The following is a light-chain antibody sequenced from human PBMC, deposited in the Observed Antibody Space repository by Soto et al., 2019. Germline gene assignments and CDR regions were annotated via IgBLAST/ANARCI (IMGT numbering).Light chain of an antibody. J-gene: IGLJ3*02. CDR3: RAYTARSPVV. V-gene: IGLV2-14*01. Sequence: QSALTQPASVSGSAGQSITISCSGTIRDVGAYNLVSWYQQHPGTDPKLIIYEVRNRPSGIPSRFSGSRSGNTASLTISGLQPEDEDYYYCRAYTARSPVVFGGGTKVTVL. CDR1: IRDVGAYNL. CDR2: EVR.